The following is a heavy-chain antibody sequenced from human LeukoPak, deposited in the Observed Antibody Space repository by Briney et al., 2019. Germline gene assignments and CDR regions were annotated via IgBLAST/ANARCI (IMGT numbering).Heavy chain of an antibody. CDR3: AKDLGIVGAKVDY. V-gene: IGHV3-23*01. CDR1: GFTFSSYA. CDR2: ISGSGGST. D-gene: IGHD1-26*01. J-gene: IGHJ4*02. Sequence: GGSLRLSCAASGFTFSSYAMSWVRQAPGKGLEWVSTISGSGGSTFYTDSVKGRFTISRDNSKNTLYLQMSSLRAEDTAVYYCAKDLGIVGAKVDYWGQGTLVTVSS.